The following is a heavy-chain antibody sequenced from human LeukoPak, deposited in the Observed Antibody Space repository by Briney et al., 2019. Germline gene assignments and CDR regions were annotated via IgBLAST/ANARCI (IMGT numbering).Heavy chain of an antibody. CDR3: ARAGLNGDVDY. CDR1: GGSFSGYY. CDR2: INHSGST. J-gene: IGHJ4*02. D-gene: IGHD4-17*01. V-gene: IGHV4-34*01. Sequence: SETLSLTCAVYGGSFSGYYWSWIRQPPGKGLEWIGEINHSGSTNYNPSLKSRVTISVDTSKDQFSLKLSSVTAADTAVYYCARAGLNGDVDYWGQGTLVTVSS.